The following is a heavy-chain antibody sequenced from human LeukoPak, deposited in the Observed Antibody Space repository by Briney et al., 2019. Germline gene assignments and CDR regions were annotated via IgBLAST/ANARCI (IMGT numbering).Heavy chain of an antibody. J-gene: IGHJ4*02. V-gene: IGHV1-46*01. D-gene: IGHD1-26*01. CDR3: ARGGIVGATTLGFDY. CDR1: GYTFTGYY. Sequence: ASVKVSCKASGYTFTGYYMHWVRQAPGQGLEWMGIINPSGGSTSYAQKFQGRVTMTRDMSTSTVYMELSSLRSEDTAVYYCARGGIVGATTLGFDYWGQGTLVTVSS. CDR2: INPSGGST.